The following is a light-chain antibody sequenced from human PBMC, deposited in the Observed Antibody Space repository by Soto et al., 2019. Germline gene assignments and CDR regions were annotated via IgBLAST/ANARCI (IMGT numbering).Light chain of an antibody. CDR1: QSVSSY. Sequence: EIVLTQSPATLSLSPGERDTLSCRASQSVSSYLAWYQQKPGQAPRLLIYDASNRATGIPARFSGSGSGTDFTLTISSLEPEDCAVYYCQQRSNWGWTFGQGTKVEIK. V-gene: IGKV3-11*01. J-gene: IGKJ1*01. CDR2: DAS. CDR3: QQRSNWGWT.